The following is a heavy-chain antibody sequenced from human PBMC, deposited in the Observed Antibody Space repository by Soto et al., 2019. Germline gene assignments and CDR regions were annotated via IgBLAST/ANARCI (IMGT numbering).Heavy chain of an antibody. V-gene: IGHV1-69*12. D-gene: IGHD2-21*02. Sequence: QVQLVQSGAEMKKPGSSVKVSCKASGGTLSSYSISWVRQAPGQGLEWMGGIIPFFGTTNYAQKFQGRVTITADEPTITAYMELSSLRSEDTAIYYCARSRSVVVTGFSPAEYNWFDPWGQGTLVTVSS. J-gene: IGHJ5*02. CDR2: IIPFFGTT. CDR3: ARSRSVVVTGFSPAEYNWFDP. CDR1: GGTLSSYS.